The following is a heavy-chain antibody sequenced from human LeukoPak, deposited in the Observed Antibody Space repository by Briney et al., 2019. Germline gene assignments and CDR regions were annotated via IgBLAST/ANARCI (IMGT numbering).Heavy chain of an antibody. Sequence: GGSLRLSCAASGFTFSSYAMHWVRQAPGKGLEWVAVISYDGSNKYYADSVKGRFTISRDNSKNTLYLQMNSLRAEDTAVYYCARARGATTKYYFDYWGQGTLVTLSS. CDR1: GFTFSSYA. CDR2: ISYDGSNK. D-gene: IGHD1-26*01. J-gene: IGHJ4*02. V-gene: IGHV3-30*01. CDR3: ARARGATTKYYFDY.